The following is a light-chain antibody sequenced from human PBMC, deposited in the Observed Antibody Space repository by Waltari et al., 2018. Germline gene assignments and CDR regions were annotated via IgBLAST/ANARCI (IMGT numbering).Light chain of an antibody. CDR2: VAS. V-gene: IGKV1-39*01. Sequence: DIQMTQSPSSLSAFVGDRVTITCRARQSVSTYVNSYQQKPGRRHKFLIYVASTLQTGVPSRFSGSGSGTDFTLTISSLQPEDFATYHCQQSHTSPPPFHQGTKVEVK. CDR1: QSVSTY. CDR3: QQSHTSPPP. J-gene: IGKJ1*01.